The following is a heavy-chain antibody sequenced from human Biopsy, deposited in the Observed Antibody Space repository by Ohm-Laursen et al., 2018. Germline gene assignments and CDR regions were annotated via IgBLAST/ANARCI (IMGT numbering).Heavy chain of an antibody. CDR3: AHSSTITTWNY. Sequence: TQTLTLTFTFSGFSLNTSIVGVGWIRQPPGKALEWLALVYWDDDKRYSPSLKNRLTITKDTSKNQVVLTMTNMDPVDTATYYCAHSSTITTWNYWGQGTLVTVSS. CDR2: VYWDDDK. D-gene: IGHD3-22*01. CDR1: GFSLNTSIVG. V-gene: IGHV2-5*02. J-gene: IGHJ4*02.